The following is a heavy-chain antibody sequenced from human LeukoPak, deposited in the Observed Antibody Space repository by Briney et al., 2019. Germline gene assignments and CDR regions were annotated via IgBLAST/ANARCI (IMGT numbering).Heavy chain of an antibody. CDR2: IYSGGST. J-gene: IGHJ5*02. D-gene: IGHD2-21*02. V-gene: IGHV3-53*01. Sequence: GGSLRLSCAASGFTVSSNYMSWVRQAPGKGLEWVSVIYSGGSTYYADSVKGRFTISRDNSKNTLYLQMNSLRAEDTAVYYCARAYPYCGGDCYLTHPGGFWFDPWGQGTLVTVSS. CDR1: GFTVSSNY. CDR3: ARAYPYCGGDCYLTHPGGFWFDP.